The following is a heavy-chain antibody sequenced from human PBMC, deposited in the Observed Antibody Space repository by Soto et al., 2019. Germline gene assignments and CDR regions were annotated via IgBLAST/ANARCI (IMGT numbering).Heavy chain of an antibody. V-gene: IGHV3-53*04. D-gene: IGHD1-26*01. Sequence: GGSLRLSCAASGFTVSSNYMSWVRQAPGKGLEWVSVIYSGGSTSYADSVKGRFTISRHNSKNTLYLQMNSLRAEDTAVYDCARDRWELYYYYGMDVWGQGTTVTVSS. J-gene: IGHJ6*02. CDR1: GFTVSSNY. CDR3: ARDRWELYYYYGMDV. CDR2: IYSGGST.